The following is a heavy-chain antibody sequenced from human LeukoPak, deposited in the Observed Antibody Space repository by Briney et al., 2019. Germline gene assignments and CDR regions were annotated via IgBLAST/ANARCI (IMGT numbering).Heavy chain of an antibody. V-gene: IGHV3-30-3*01. CDR2: ISFDGNNK. D-gene: IGHD5-24*01. Sequence: GGSLRLSCAASGFTFSTYAIHWVRQAPGKGLEWVSVISFDGNNKYYADPMKGRFTISRDNSKNTLSLQMNSLKAEDTAVYYCARDYNSIHAFDIWGQGTMVTVS. CDR3: ARDYNSIHAFDI. CDR1: GFTFSTYA. J-gene: IGHJ3*02.